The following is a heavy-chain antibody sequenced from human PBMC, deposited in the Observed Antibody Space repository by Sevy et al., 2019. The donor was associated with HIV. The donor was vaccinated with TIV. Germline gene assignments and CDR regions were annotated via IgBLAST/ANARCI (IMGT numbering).Heavy chain of an antibody. Sequence: GGSLRLSCAASGFASGFTFSSFAMSWVRQLPGKGLEWVSTINGRGGSSYYADSVTGRFTLSRDNSNNALFLQMDSLTPEDTAIYYCARPTPRVAPSSAAFFDSWGHGTLVTVSS. CDR1: GFTFSSFA. CDR2: INGRGGSS. D-gene: IGHD2-15*01. V-gene: IGHV3-23*01. J-gene: IGHJ4*01. CDR3: ARPTPRVAPSSAAFFDS.